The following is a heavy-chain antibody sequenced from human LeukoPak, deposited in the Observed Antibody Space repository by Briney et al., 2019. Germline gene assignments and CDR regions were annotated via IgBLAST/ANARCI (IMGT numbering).Heavy chain of an antibody. CDR1: GFTFDDHG. V-gene: IGHV3-20*04. D-gene: IGHD5-24*01. J-gene: IGHJ1*01. Sequence: GGSLRLSCVGSGFTFDDHGLRWVRQGSGKGLEWVAGINWNGGSKGYADSVKGRFTISRDNAQNSLYLEMTSQRVDDTALYYCARTDGALWGQGTLVTVSS. CDR2: INWNGGSK. CDR3: ARTDGAL.